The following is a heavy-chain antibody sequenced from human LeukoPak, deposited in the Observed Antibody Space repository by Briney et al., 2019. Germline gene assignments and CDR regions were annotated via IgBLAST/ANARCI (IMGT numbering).Heavy chain of an antibody. V-gene: IGHV4-59*08. CDR2: IYYSGST. Sequence: PSETLSLTCTVSGGSISSYYWSWIRQPPGKGLEWIGYIYYSGSTNYNPSLKSRVTISVDTSKNQFSLKLSSVTAADTAVYYCARQDSSSWYAYNWFDPWGQGTLVTVSS. D-gene: IGHD6-13*01. CDR1: GGSISSYY. CDR3: ARQDSSSWYAYNWFDP. J-gene: IGHJ5*02.